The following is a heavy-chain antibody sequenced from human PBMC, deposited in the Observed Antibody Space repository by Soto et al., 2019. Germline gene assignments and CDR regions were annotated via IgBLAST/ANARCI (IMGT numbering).Heavy chain of an antibody. V-gene: IGHV3-7*01. CDR1: GFTFSSYW. CDR3: ARVYYDYIWGSYPLNY. D-gene: IGHD3-16*02. CDR2: IKQDESEK. J-gene: IGHJ4*02. Sequence: EVQLVESGGGLVQPGGSLRLSCAASGFTFSSYWMTWVRQAPGKGLEWVANIKQDESEKYYLDSVRGRFTISRDNAKNALYLQMNSLRAEDTAVYYGARVYYDYIWGSYPLNYWGQGTLVTVSS.